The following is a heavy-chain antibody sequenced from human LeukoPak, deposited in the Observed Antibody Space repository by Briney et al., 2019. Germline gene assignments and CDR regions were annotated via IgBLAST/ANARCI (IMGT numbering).Heavy chain of an antibody. CDR2: IIPIFGTA. CDR3: ARAMATTPYFDY. J-gene: IGHJ4*02. CDR1: GGAFSSYA. D-gene: IGHD5-24*01. Sequence: ASVQFSCKASGGAFSSYAISWVRPAPGQGLEWMGGIIPIFGTANYAQKFQGRVTITADESTSSAYMELSSLRSEDTAVYYCARAMATTPYFDYWGQGTLVTVSS. V-gene: IGHV1-69*01.